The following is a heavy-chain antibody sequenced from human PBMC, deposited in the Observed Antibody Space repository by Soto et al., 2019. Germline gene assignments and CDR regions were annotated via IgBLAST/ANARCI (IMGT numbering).Heavy chain of an antibody. CDR3: ARVRDYYDTSGYFSETIDY. V-gene: IGHV6-1*01. CDR1: GDSVSSNSAA. Sequence: SQTLSLPCAISGDSVSSNSAAWNWIRQSPSRGLEWLGRTYYRFKWYYDYAVSVKSRITIHPDTSKNQFSLQLISVTPEDTAVYYCARVRDYYDTSGYFSETIDYWGQGTLVTVSS. CDR2: TYYRFKWYY. J-gene: IGHJ4*02. D-gene: IGHD3-22*01.